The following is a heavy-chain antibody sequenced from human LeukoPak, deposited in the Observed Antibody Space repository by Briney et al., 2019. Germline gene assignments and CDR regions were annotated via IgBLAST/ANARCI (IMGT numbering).Heavy chain of an antibody. CDR2: IRSKAYGGTT. Sequence: GGSLRLSCTASGFTFGDYAISWVRQAPGKGLEWVGFIRSKAYGGTTEYAASVKGRFTISRDDSKSIAYLQMNSLKTEDTAVYYCTNGYCGGDCPDDAFDIWGQGTMVTVSS. D-gene: IGHD2-21*02. CDR1: GFTFGDYA. J-gene: IGHJ3*02. CDR3: TNGYCGGDCPDDAFDI. V-gene: IGHV3-49*04.